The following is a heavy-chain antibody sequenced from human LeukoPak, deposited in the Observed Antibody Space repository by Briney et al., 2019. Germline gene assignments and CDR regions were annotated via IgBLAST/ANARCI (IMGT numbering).Heavy chain of an antibody. J-gene: IGHJ4*02. CDR1: GYSFTSYW. V-gene: IGHV5-51*01. D-gene: IGHD2-2*01. Sequence: GESLKISCKGSGYSFTSYWIGWVRQMPGKGLEWMGIIYPADSDTRYSPSFQGQVTISADKSISTAYLQWSGLKASHTAMYFCARSGSAATPLFDYWGQGTLVTVSS. CDR3: ARSGSAATPLFDY. CDR2: IYPADSDT.